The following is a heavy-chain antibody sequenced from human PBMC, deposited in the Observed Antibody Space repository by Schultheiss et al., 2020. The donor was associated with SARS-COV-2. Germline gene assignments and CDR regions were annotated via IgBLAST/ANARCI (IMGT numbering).Heavy chain of an antibody. CDR1: GFTFSSYS. CDR3: ARDPGISDSSGYYFFRPYWYFDL. J-gene: IGHJ2*01. Sequence: SCAASGFTFSSYSMNWVRQAPGKGLEWVSSISSSSSYIYYADSVKGRFTISRDNAKNSLYLQMNSLRAEDTAVYYCARDPGISDSSGYYFFRPYWYFDLWGRGTLVTVSS. CDR2: ISSSSSYI. V-gene: IGHV3-21*01. D-gene: IGHD3-22*01.